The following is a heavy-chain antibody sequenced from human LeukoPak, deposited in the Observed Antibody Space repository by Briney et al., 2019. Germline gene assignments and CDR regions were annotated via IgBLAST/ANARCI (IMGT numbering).Heavy chain of an antibody. CDR1: GFTFDDYA. CDR2: ISWNSGSI. D-gene: IGHD1-26*01. J-gene: IGHJ4*02. Sequence: GGSLRLSCAASGFTFDDYAMHWVRQAPGKGLEWVSGISWNSGSIGYADSVKGRFTISRDNAKNSLYLQMNSLRAEDTALYYCAKGNSGSYHGDFDYWGQGTLVTVSS. CDR3: AKGNSGSYHGDFDY. V-gene: IGHV3-9*01.